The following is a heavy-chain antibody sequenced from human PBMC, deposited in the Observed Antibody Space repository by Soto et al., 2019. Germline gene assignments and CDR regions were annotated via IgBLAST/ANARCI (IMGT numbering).Heavy chain of an antibody. V-gene: IGHV4-34*12. Sequence: QVQLQQWGAGLLKPSETLSLTCGVSGESLSGFTWAWIRQTPGKGLQWIGEIVYSGVTTYNPSLKTRLRILRDKSTNHLFLSLSSGTLVDTALYFCAKSFVGEVICGGFDAFDLWGRETMVTVSS. CDR3: AKSFVGEVICGGFDAFDL. CDR1: GESLSGFT. D-gene: IGHD3-16*01. CDR2: IVYSGVT. J-gene: IGHJ3*01.